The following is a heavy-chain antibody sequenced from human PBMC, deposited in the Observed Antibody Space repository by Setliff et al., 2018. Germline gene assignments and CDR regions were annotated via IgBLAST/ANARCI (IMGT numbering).Heavy chain of an antibody. Sequence: PGGSLRLSCAASGFNFSIYTMTWVRQAPGKGLEWASSIPSTGSRTDYADSVQGRFIVSRDNSKNTLYLEMNTLRTDDTALYYCAKRGSNGCLEGSWGQGTLVTVSS. CDR1: GFNFSIYT. CDR2: IPSTGSRT. J-gene: IGHJ5*02. V-gene: IGHV3-23*01. CDR3: AKRGSNGCLEGS. D-gene: IGHD6-19*01.